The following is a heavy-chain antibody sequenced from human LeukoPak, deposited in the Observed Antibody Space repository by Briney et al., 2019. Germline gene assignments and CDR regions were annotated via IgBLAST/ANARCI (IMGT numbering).Heavy chain of an antibody. CDR3: ARGISTYYYGMDV. CDR1: GFTFSSYS. Sequence: PGRSLRLSCAASGFTFSSYSMNWVRQAPGKGLEWVSSISSSSSYIYYADSVKGRFTISRDNAKNSLYLQMNSLRAEDTAVYYCARGISTYYYGMDVWGQGTTVTVSS. V-gene: IGHV3-21*01. CDR2: ISSSSSYI. D-gene: IGHD3-10*01. J-gene: IGHJ6*02.